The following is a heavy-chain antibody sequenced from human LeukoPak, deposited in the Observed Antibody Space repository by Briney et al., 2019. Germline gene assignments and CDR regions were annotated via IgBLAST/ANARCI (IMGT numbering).Heavy chain of an antibody. Sequence: PGGSLRLSCAASGFTFSSYSMNWVRQAPGKGLEWVSSISSSSSYTYYADSVKGRFTISRDNAKNSLYLQMNSLRAEDTAVYYCARDADYWGQGTLVTVSS. CDR3: ARDADY. V-gene: IGHV3-21*01. CDR2: ISSSSSYT. CDR1: GFTFSSYS. J-gene: IGHJ4*02.